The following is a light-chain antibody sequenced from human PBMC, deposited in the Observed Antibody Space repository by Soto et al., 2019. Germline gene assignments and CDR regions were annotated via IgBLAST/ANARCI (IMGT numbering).Light chain of an antibody. J-gene: IGLJ1*01. V-gene: IGLV2-8*01. CDR2: EVS. CDR3: SSHAGSNNFV. Sequence: QSDLTQPPSATGSPVQSVTISCTGTRSDAGGYNYVSWYQQHPGKAPKLMIYEVSKRPSGVPDRFSGYKSGNTASLTVSGLQAEDEADYYCSSHAGSNNFVFGTGTKVTVL. CDR1: RSDAGGYNY.